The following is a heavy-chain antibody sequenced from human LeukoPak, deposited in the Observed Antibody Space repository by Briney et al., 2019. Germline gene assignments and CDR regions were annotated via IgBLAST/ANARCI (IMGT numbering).Heavy chain of an antibody. J-gene: IGHJ4*02. CDR1: GGSISSYY. D-gene: IGHD5-12*01. V-gene: IGHV4-59*01. CDR2: IYYSGST. CDR3: ARGDSGYDSTPIGY. Sequence: KSSQTLSLTCTVSGGSISSYYWSWIRQPPGKGLEWIGYIYYSGSTNYNPSLKSRVTISVDTSKNQFSLKLSSVTAADTAVYYCARGDSGYDSTPIGYWGQGTLVTVSS.